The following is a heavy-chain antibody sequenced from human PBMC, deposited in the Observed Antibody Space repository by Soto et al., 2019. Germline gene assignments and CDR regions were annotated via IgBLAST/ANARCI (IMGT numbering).Heavy chain of an antibody. J-gene: IGHJ4*02. CDR1: GFSFSSYA. D-gene: IGHD6-19*01. CDR2: ITGSGGST. CDR3: ANSVSGWPQGY. Sequence: EVQLLESGGGLVQPGGSLRLSCAASGFSFSSYAMSWVRQAPGGGLDWVSTITGSGGSTFYADSVKGRFTISRDNSKNTLYLQMNSLRAEDTAIYYCANSVSGWPQGYWGQGTLVTVSS. V-gene: IGHV3-23*01.